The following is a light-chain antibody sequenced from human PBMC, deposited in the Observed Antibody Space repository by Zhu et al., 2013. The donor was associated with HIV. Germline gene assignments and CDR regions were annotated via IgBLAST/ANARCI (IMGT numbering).Light chain of an antibody. CDR3: QSYDSTLSGSGV. CDR2: DNN. V-gene: IGLV1-51*01. Sequence: QSVLTQPPSVSAAPGQKVTISCSGSSSNIGKNYVSWYQQVPGAAPKLLIYDNNKRPSGIPDRFSGSKSGTSATLDITGLQTGDEADYYCQSYDSTLSGSGVFGGGTKLTVL. CDR1: SSNIGKNY. J-gene: IGLJ2*01.